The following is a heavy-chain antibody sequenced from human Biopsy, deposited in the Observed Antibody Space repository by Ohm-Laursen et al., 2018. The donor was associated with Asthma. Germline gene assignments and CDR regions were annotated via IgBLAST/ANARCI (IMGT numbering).Heavy chain of an antibody. D-gene: IGHD4-17*01. J-gene: IGHJ6*02. Sequence: SDTLSLTCRVSGGYTGSSDHHWAWIRQAPGKGLEWIGFVFWSGSTHYSRSFERRVSISIDTATNEFSMKLWSVTPADTAVYFCARVVSYGDIYFGIDVWGPGNTVVVS. V-gene: IGHV4-30-4*02. CDR1: GGYTGSSDHH. CDR3: ARVVSYGDIYFGIDV. CDR2: VFWSGST.